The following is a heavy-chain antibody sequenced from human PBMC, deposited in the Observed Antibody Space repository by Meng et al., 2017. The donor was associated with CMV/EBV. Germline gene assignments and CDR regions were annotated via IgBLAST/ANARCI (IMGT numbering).Heavy chain of an antibody. D-gene: IGHD6-6*01. CDR2: IKQDGSEK. J-gene: IGHJ5*02. CDR1: GFTFSSYW. Sequence: GESLKISCAASGFTFSSYWMSWVRQAPGKGLEWVANIKQDGSEKYYVDSVKGRFTIARDNAKNSLYLQMNSLRAEDTAVYYCARDRARGEWFDHWGQGTLVTVSS. V-gene: IGHV3-7*01. CDR3: ARDRARGEWFDH.